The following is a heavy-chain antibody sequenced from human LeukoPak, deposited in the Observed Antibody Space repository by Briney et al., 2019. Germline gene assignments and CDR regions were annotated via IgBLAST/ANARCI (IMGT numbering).Heavy chain of an antibody. CDR2: IDYNGRA. D-gene: IGHD5-24*01. V-gene: IGHV4-59*08. CDR1: GASISRYY. CDR3: ARRPLRPDGYHNEGWFDS. J-gene: IGHJ5*01. Sequence: MSSETLSLTCTVSGASISRYYWNWIRQPPGKRLEWVGYIDYNGRANYNPSLKSRVTISVDTSRNHFSLRLNSVTAADTAVYYCARRPLRPDGYHNEGWFDSWGQGTLVTVSS.